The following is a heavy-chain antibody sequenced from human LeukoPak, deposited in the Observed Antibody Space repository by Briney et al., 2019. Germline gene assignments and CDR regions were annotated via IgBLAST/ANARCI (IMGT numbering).Heavy chain of an antibody. Sequence: GGSLRLSCAASGFTFSSYSMNWVRQAPGKGLEWVSSISSSSSYIYYADSVKGRFTISRDNAKNSLYLQMNSLRAEDTAVYCCARLNSGWGFDFWGQGTLVTVSS. CDR1: GFTFSSYS. J-gene: IGHJ4*02. CDR3: ARLNSGWGFDF. D-gene: IGHD6-19*01. CDR2: ISSSSSYI. V-gene: IGHV3-21*01.